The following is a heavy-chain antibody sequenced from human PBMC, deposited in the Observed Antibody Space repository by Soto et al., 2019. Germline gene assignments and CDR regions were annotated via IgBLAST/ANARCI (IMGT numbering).Heavy chain of an antibody. CDR3: ARDTQYSGYHYYYYGMAV. CDR1: GYTFTSYG. CDR2: ISAYNGNT. D-gene: IGHD5-12*01. J-gene: IGHJ6*02. V-gene: IGHV1-18*01. Sequence: ASVKVSCKASGYTFTSYGISWVRQAPGQGLEWMGWISAYNGNTNYAQKLQGRVTMTTDASTSTAYMELRSLRSDDTAVYYCARDTQYSGYHYYYYGMAVWGQGTTVTVSS.